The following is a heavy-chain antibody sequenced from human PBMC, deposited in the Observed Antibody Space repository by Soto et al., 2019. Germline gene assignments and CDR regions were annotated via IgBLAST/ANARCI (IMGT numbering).Heavy chain of an antibody. J-gene: IGHJ6*02. V-gene: IGHV4-30-4*01. CDR1: GGSISSGDYY. CDR2: IYYSGST. CDR3: ARDLEGDAYLDV. D-gene: IGHD1-1*01. Sequence: SETPFLTCTVSGGSISSGDYYWSWIRQPPGKGLEWIGYIYYSGSTYYNPSLKSRVTISVDTSKNQFSLKLSSVTAADTAVYYCARDLEGDAYLDVWGQGTTVTVSS.